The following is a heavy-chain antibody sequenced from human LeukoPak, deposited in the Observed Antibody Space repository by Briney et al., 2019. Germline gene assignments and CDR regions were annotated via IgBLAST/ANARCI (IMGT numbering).Heavy chain of an antibody. Sequence: SETLSLTCAGYGGSFSGYYWSWIRQPPGKGLEWIGEINHSGSTNYNPSLKSRVTTSVNTSKNQFSLKVSSVTAADTAVYYCARGRDYYDSSGNYFYWGQGTLGPVSS. CDR1: GGSFSGYY. CDR2: INHSGST. CDR3: ARGRDYYDSSGNYFY. J-gene: IGHJ4*02. D-gene: IGHD3-22*01. V-gene: IGHV4-34*01.